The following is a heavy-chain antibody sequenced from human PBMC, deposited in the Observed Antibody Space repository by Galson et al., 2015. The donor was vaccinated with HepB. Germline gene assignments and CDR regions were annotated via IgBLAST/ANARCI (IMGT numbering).Heavy chain of an antibody. J-gene: IGHJ4*02. D-gene: IGHD3-22*01. Sequence: SLRLSCAASGFTFGDYAMSWFRQAPGKGLEWVGFIRSKAYGGTTEYAASVKGRFTISRDDSKSIAYLQMNSLKTEDTAVYYCTAGYDSSGYYSSPFDYWGQGTLVTVSS. CDR1: GFTFGDYA. CDR2: IRSKAYGGTT. V-gene: IGHV3-49*03. CDR3: TAGYDSSGYYSSPFDY.